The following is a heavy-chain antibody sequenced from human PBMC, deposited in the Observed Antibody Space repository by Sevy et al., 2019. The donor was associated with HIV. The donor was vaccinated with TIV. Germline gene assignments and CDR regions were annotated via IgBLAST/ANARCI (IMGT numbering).Heavy chain of an antibody. CDR3: AADSSGYYYVPY. J-gene: IGHJ4*02. D-gene: IGHD3-22*01. Sequence: ASVKVSCKVSGHTLTELSMHWVRQAPGKGLEWMGGFDPEDSETIYAQKFQGRVTMTGDKSTDTAYLELSSLGSEDTAVYFCAADSSGYYYVPYWGQGTLVTVSS. CDR1: GHTLTELS. CDR2: FDPEDSET. V-gene: IGHV1-24*01.